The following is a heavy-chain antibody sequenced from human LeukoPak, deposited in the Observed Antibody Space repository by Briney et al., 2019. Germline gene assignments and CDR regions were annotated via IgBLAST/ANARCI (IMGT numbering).Heavy chain of an antibody. Sequence: SETLSLTCTVSGGSISSSSYYWGWIRQPPGKGLEWIGSIYYSGSTYYNPSLKSRVTISVDTSKNQFSLQLSSVTAADTAVYYCARRSYQFPFDYWGQGTLVTVSS. CDR1: GGSISSSSYY. CDR2: IYYSGST. CDR3: ARRSYQFPFDY. V-gene: IGHV4-39*07. J-gene: IGHJ4*02.